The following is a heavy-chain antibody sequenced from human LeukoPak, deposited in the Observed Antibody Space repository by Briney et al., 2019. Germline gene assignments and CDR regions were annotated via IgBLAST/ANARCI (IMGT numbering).Heavy chain of an antibody. CDR3: ARGIGGPDY. J-gene: IGHJ4*02. V-gene: IGHV3-23*01. CDR2: IRGSGDNT. CDR1: GFTFSSYA. D-gene: IGHD4-23*01. Sequence: GGPLRLSCAASGFTFSSYAMTWVRQAPGKGLEWLSVIRGSGDNTYYADSVKGRFTISRDNSKSTLYLQMNSLRAEDTAVYYCARGIGGPDYWGRGTLVTVSS.